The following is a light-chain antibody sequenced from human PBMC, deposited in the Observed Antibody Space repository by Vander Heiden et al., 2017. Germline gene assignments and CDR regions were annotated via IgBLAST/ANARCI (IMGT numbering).Light chain of an antibody. CDR2: GAS. J-gene: IGKJ1*01. CDR1: QSVSSN. Sequence: EKVMTQSPATLSVSPGERATLSCRASQSVSSNLAWYQQKPGQAPRLLIYGASTRATGIPARFSGSGSGTEFTLTISSLQSVDFAVYYCQQYNNWWTFGQGTKVEIK. CDR3: QQYNNWWT. V-gene: IGKV3-15*01.